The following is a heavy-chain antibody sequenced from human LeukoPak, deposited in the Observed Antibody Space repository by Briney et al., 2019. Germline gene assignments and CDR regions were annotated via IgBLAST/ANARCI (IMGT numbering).Heavy chain of an antibody. V-gene: IGHV1-8*01. D-gene: IGHD3-10*01. Sequence: ASVKVSCKASGYTFTSYDINWVRQATGQGLEWMGWMNPNSGNTGYAQKFQGRVTMTRNTSISTAYMELSSLRSEDTAVYYCARALYGSGSLDYWGQGTLVTVSS. CDR2: MNPNSGNT. CDR1: GYTFTSYD. J-gene: IGHJ4*02. CDR3: ARALYGSGSLDY.